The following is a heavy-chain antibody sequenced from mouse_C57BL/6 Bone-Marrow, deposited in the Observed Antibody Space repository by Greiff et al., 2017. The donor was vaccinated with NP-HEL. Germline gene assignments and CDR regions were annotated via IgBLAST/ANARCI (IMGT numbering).Heavy chain of an antibody. Sequence: VQLQQSGPGLVKPSQSLSLTCSVTGYSITSGYYWNWIRQFPGNKLEWMGYISYDGSNNYNPSLKNRISITRDTSKNQFFLKLNSVTTEDTATYYCASYYGSSLDYWGQGTSVTVSS. J-gene: IGHJ4*01. CDR1: GYSITSGYY. CDR2: ISYDGSN. D-gene: IGHD1-1*01. CDR3: ASYYGSSLDY. V-gene: IGHV3-6*01.